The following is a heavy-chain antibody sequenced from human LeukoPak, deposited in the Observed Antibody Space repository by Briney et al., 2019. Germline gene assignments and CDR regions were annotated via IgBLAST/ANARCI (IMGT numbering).Heavy chain of an antibody. D-gene: IGHD6-6*01. V-gene: IGHV3-9*01. CDR3: AKSSSSGYFDY. Sequence: MXWXXXXPGKGLEGVSGISWNSGSIGYADSVKGRFTISRDNAKNSLYLQMNSLRAEDTALYYCAKSSSSGYFDYWGQGTLVTVSS. J-gene: IGHJ4*02. CDR2: ISWNSGSI.